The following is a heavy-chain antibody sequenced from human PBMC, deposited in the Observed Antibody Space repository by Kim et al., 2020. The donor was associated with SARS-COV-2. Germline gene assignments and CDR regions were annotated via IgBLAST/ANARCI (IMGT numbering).Heavy chain of an antibody. J-gene: IGHJ6*02. CDR2: IYYSGST. CDR3: ARGQYYDFWSGTQKSYYYGMDV. V-gene: IGHV4-31*03. Sequence: SETLSLTCTVSGGSISSGGYYWSWIRQHPGKGLEWIGYIYYSGSTYYNPSLKSRVTISVDTSKNQFSLKLSSVTAADTAVYYCARGQYYDFWSGTQKSYYYGMDVWGQGTTVTVSS. D-gene: IGHD3-3*01. CDR1: GGSISSGGYY.